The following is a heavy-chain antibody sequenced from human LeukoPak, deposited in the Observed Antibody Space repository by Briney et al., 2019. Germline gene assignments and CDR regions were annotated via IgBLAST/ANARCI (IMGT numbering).Heavy chain of an antibody. J-gene: IGHJ4*02. V-gene: IGHV4-39*07. Sequence: SETLSLTCTVSGGSISSSSYYWGWIRQPPGKGLEWIGSIYYSGSTYYNPSLKSRVTISVDTSKNQFSLKLSSVTAADTAVYYCARLDSGNYYYFDYWGQGTLVTVSS. CDR2: IYYSGST. CDR1: GGSISSSSYY. CDR3: ARLDSGNYYYFDY. D-gene: IGHD1-26*01.